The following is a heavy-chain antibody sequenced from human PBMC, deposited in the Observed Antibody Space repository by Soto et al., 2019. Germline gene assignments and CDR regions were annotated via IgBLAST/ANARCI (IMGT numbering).Heavy chain of an antibody. CDR1: GYTFTSYA. CDR3: ARGVAGPLHWFDP. CDR2: INAGNGNT. Sequence: ASVKVSCEASGYTFTSYAMHWVRQAPGQRLEWMGWINAGNGNTKYSQKFQGRVTITRDTSASTAYMELSSLRSEDAAVYYCARGVAGPLHWFDPWGQGTLVTVSS. J-gene: IGHJ5*02. D-gene: IGHD6-19*01. V-gene: IGHV1-3*01.